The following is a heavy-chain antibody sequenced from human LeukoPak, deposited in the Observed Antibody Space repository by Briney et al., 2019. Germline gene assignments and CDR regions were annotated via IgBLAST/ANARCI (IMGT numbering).Heavy chain of an antibody. V-gene: IGHV3-23*01. Sequence: GGSLRLSCAASGFTFSSYAMSWVRQAPGKGLEWVSAISDSGGSKYYADSVKGRFTISRDNSKNTLYLKMNSLRAEDTAVYYCAKGGYDILTWDYWGQGTLVTVSS. J-gene: IGHJ4*02. CDR1: GFTFSSYA. CDR3: AKGGYDILTWDY. D-gene: IGHD3-9*01. CDR2: ISDSGGSK.